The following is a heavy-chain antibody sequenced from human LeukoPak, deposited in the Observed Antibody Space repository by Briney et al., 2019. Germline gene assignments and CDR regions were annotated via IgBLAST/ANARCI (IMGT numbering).Heavy chain of an antibody. V-gene: IGHV3-23*01. CDR3: AKDLYIPYYYDSSGYPNFDY. CDR1: GFTFSSYA. CDR2: ISGSGGST. D-gene: IGHD3-22*01. J-gene: IGHJ4*02. Sequence: GGSLRLSCAPSGFTFSSYAMSWVRQAPGKGLEWVSAISGSGGSTYYADSVKGRFTIYRDNSKNTLYLQMNSLRAEDTAVYYCAKDLYIPYYYDSSGYPNFDYWGQGTLVTVSS.